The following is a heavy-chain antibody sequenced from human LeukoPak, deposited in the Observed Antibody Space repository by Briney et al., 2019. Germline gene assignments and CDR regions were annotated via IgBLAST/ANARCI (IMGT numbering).Heavy chain of an antibody. CDR2: INAGDGNT. J-gene: IGHJ4*02. CDR3: ARSMGSGWYEYYFAY. D-gene: IGHD6-19*01. Sequence: ASVKVSCKASGYTFTSYTIHWVRQAPGQRLEWMGWINAGDGNTKYSQKFQGRVTITSDTSASTAYMELSSLRSEDTAVYYCARSMGSGWYEYYFAYWGQGTLVTVSS. CDR1: GYTFTSYT. V-gene: IGHV1-3*01.